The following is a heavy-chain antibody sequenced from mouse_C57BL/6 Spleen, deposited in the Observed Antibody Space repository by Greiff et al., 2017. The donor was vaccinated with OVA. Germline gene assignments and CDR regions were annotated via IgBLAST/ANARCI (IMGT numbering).Heavy chain of an antibody. CDR1: GFTFSDYG. CDR2: ISSGSSTI. D-gene: IGHD2-4*01. CDR3: ARRYDYDGFAY. Sequence: DVMLVESGGGLVKPGGSLKLSCAASGFTFSDYGMHWVRQAPEKGLEWVAYISSGSSTIYYADTVKGRFTISRDNAKNTLFLQMTRLRSEDTAMYYCARRYDYDGFAYWGQGTLVTVSA. V-gene: IGHV5-17*01. J-gene: IGHJ3*01.